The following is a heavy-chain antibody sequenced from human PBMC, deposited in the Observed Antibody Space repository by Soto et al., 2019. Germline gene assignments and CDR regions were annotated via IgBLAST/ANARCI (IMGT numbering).Heavy chain of an antibody. V-gene: IGHV4-59*01. D-gene: IGHD5-12*01. Sequence: SETLSPTCTVSCDFISAFSWSWVRQPPGKGLEWIGNIHYNGNTKYNPSLKSRVSMSVDTSKNQFSLRLISVTAADTAKYFCAREGNLGRWLQPLDFWGQGTLVTVSS. CDR3: AREGNLGRWLQPLDF. J-gene: IGHJ4*02. CDR2: IHYNGNT. CDR1: CDFISAFS.